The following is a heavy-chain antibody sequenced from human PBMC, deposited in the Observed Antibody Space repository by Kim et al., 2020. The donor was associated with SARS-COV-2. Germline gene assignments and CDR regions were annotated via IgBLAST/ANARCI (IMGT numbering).Heavy chain of an antibody. CDR2: IYYSGST. CDR3: ARTNYDSSGYYSGVDY. V-gene: IGHV4-39*01. Sequence: SETLSLTCTVSGGSISSSSYYWGWIRQPPGKGLEWIGSIYYSGSTYYNPSLKSRVTISVDTSKNQFSLKLSSVTAADTAVYYCARTNYDSSGYYSGVDYWGQGTLVTVSS. D-gene: IGHD3-22*01. CDR1: GGSISSSSYY. J-gene: IGHJ4*02.